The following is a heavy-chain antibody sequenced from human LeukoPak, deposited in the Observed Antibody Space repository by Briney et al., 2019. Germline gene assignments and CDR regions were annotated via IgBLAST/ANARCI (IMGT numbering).Heavy chain of an antibody. V-gene: IGHV1-69*13. CDR1: GGTFSSYA. CDR3: ARDDYGGEGFDY. J-gene: IGHJ4*02. Sequence: GASVKVSCKASGGTFSSYAISWVRQAPGQGLEWMGGIIPIFGTANYAQKFQGRVTITADESTSTAYMELSSLRSEDTAVYYCARDDYGGEGFDYWGQGTLVTVSS. CDR2: IIPIFGTA. D-gene: IGHD4-23*01.